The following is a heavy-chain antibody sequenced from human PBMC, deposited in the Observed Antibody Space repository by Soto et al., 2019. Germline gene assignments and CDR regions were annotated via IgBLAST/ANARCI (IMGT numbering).Heavy chain of an antibody. J-gene: IGHJ4*02. CDR2: IYWNGIE. V-gene: IGHV2-5*01. D-gene: IGHD3-10*01. CDR1: GFSLSPSGVA. Sequence: QITLKESGPALVKPTQTLTLTCTFSGFSLSPSGVAVAWIRQPPGKALEWLALIYWNGIERYSPSLKSRLTTTKNTSKNQVVLTVTNIDPVDTATYFCAHGDPLDFHYWGQGTLVTVSP. CDR3: AHGDPLDFHY.